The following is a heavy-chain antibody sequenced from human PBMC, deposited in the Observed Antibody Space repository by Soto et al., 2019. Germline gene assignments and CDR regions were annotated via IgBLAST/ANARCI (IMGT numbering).Heavy chain of an antibody. D-gene: IGHD2-15*01. Sequence: GASVKVSCKASGYTFTSRYIHWVRQAPGQGLEWMGIINTSDGTTTYAQKFQGRVSMTRDTSASTAYMELSSLRSEDTAVYYCASVLGYCSGGSCYHHFDYWGQGTLVTVSS. V-gene: IGHV1-46*01. CDR2: INTSDGTT. CDR1: GYTFTSRY. CDR3: ASVLGYCSGGSCYHHFDY. J-gene: IGHJ4*02.